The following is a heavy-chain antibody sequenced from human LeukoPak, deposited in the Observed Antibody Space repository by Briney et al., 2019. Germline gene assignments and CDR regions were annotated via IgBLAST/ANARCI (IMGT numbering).Heavy chain of an antibody. D-gene: IGHD2-21*02. CDR2: LYHSGST. V-gene: IGHV4-39*01. CDR3: ARHALATVTDPSFDY. CDR1: GGSISTPGYY. Sequence: PSETLSLTCTVSGGSISTPGYYWGWIRQPPGKGLEWIGSLYHSGSTYYKPSLKSRATISVDKSKNQCSLKLRSVTAADTAGYYCARHALATVTDPSFDYWGQGTLVTVSS. J-gene: IGHJ4*02.